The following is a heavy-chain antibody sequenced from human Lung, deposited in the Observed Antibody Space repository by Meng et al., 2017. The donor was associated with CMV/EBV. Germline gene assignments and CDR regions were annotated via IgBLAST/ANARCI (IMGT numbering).Heavy chain of an antibody. CDR1: YA. CDR2: IIPIFGTA. CDR3: ARIGLCSGTTCYAGDYSSRHFDY. D-gene: IGHD2-2*01. V-gene: IGHV1-69*05. J-gene: IGHJ4*02. Sequence: YAIRGVRQAPGHWLEWLGGIIPIFGTANYAQNFQGRVTITTDESRSTAYIELSSLRSEDTAVYYCARIGLCSGTTCYAGDYSSRHFDYWGQGTLVTVSS.